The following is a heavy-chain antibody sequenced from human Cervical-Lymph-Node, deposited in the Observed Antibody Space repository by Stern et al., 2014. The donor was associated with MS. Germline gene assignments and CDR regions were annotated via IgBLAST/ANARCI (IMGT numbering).Heavy chain of an antibody. V-gene: IGHV2-70*01. Sequence: QVTLRESGPAVVKPTQTLTLTCTFSGFSLSSDGMCVTWIRQPPGKALEWLALIDWTDDKYFNTSLKTRLTISKGTSKNQVDLTMTNVDPMDTATYYCARMVGATGYYYDVDVWGQGTTVTVSS. CDR1: GFSLSSDGMC. CDR3: ARMVGATGYYYDVDV. J-gene: IGHJ6*02. CDR2: IDWTDDK. D-gene: IGHD1-26*01.